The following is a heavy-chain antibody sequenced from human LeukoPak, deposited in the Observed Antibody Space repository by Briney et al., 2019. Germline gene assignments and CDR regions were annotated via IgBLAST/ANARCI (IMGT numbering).Heavy chain of an antibody. CDR2: MKQDGSEK. J-gene: IGHJ4*02. D-gene: IGHD3-10*01. CDR3: ARDLRGGFDY. V-gene: IGHV3-7*01. Sequence: SGGSLRLSCAASGFTFSNYWMSWVRQAPGKGLEWVANMKQDGSEKHYVDSVKGRFTISRDNAKNSVYLQMNSLRAEDTAVYYCARDLRGGFDYWCQGTLVTVSS. CDR1: GFTFSNYW.